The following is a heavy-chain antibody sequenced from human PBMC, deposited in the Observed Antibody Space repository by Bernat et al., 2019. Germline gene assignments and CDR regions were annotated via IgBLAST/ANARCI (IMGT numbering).Heavy chain of an antibody. CDR2: IIPIFGTA. CDR3: ARDHAHSSSYRNYYYYMDV. J-gene: IGHJ6*03. Sequence: QVQLVQSGAEVKKPGSSVKVSCKASGGTFSSYAISWVRQAPGQGLEWMGGIIPIFGTANYAQKFQGRVTITADKSTSTAYMELSSLRSEDTAVYYCARDHAHSSSYRNYYYYMDVWGKGTTVTVSS. D-gene: IGHD6-6*01. CDR1: GGTFSSYA. V-gene: IGHV1-69*06.